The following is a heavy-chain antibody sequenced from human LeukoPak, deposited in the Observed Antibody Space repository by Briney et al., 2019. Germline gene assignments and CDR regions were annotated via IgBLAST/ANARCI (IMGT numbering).Heavy chain of an antibody. CDR1: ADSFRSHY. CDR3: ARDLVTVTKGSQI. Sequence: SETLSPTCAVSADSFRSHYWTWIRQSPGTGLEWIGYISYIGSTNYNPSLKSRVTISIDTSKNQFSLKLRSVTAADTAVYYWARDLVTVTKGSQIWGQGSMVTVSS. CDR2: ISYIGST. D-gene: IGHD4-17*01. V-gene: IGHV4-59*11. J-gene: IGHJ3*02.